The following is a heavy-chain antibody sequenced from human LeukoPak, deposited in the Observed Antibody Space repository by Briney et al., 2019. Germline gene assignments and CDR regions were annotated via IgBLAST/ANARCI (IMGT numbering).Heavy chain of an antibody. Sequence: GRSLRLSCAASGFTFDNYAMHWVRQAPGKGLEWLSIISWNSGYIGYADSVKGRFAISRDNAKKSLDLQMNSLRAEDTAFYYCAKVRGTYSSGYFFDYWGQGTLVTVSS. D-gene: IGHD6-19*01. CDR3: AKVRGTYSSGYFFDY. J-gene: IGHJ4*02. CDR1: GFTFDNYA. CDR2: ISWNSGYI. V-gene: IGHV3-9*01.